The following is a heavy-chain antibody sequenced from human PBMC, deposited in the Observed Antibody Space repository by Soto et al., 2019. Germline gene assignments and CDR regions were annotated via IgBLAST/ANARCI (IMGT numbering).Heavy chain of an antibody. J-gene: IGHJ4*02. D-gene: IGHD4-17*01. Sequence: EVQLVESGGGLVQPGRSLRLSCTASGFTFGDYAMSWFRQAPGKGLEWVGFIRSKAYGGTTEYAASVKGRFTISRDDAKSIAYLQMNSLKTEDTAVYYCTINDYGDYVDFDYCGQGTLVTVSS. V-gene: IGHV3-49*03. CDR3: TINDYGDYVDFDY. CDR2: IRSKAYGGTT. CDR1: GFTFGDYA.